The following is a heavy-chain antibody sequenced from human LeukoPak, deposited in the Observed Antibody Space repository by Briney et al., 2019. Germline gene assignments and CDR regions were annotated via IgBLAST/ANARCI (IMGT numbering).Heavy chain of an antibody. J-gene: IGHJ6*03. Sequence: GASVKVSCKASGYTFTSYGISWVRQAPGQGLEWMGWISAYNGNTNYAQKLQGRVTMTTDTSTSTAYMELRSLRSDDTAVYYCARPITMVRGGNYMDVWGKGTTVTVSS. CDR1: GYTFTSYG. CDR3: ARPITMVRGGNYMDV. D-gene: IGHD3-10*01. CDR2: ISAYNGNT. V-gene: IGHV1-18*01.